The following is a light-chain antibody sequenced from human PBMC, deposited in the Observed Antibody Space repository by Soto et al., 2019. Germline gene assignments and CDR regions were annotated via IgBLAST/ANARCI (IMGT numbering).Light chain of an antibody. V-gene: IGKV1-5*03. CDR2: KAS. Sequence: DIQMTQSPSTLSASVGDRVTITCRASQSISAWLAWYQQKPGKAPKLLIYKASSLESGVPSRFSGSGSGTEFTLTISSLQPYDFATYYCQQYNSDSLTFGQGTKVEIK. J-gene: IGKJ1*01. CDR3: QQYNSDSLT. CDR1: QSISAW.